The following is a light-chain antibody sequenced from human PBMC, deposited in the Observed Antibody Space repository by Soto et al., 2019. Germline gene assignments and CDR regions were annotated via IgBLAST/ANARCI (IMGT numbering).Light chain of an antibody. CDR3: SSYTSSNTLVL. CDR2: DVS. CDR1: SSDVGGYNY. J-gene: IGLJ2*01. V-gene: IGLV2-14*03. Sequence: QSVLTQPASVSGSPGQSITISCTGTSSDVGGYNYVSWYQQHPGKAPKVMIYDVSNRPSGISNRFSGSKSGNTASLTISGLQAEDEADYYCSSYTSSNTLVLFGGGTKVTVL.